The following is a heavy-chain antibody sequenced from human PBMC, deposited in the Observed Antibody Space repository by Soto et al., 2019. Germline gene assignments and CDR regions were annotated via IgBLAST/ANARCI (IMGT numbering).Heavy chain of an antibody. Sequence: ASVKVSCKASGYRFTSYGIIWVRQAPGQGLEWMGWISAYNGNTKYAQKFQGRVTMTTDTSTSTAYMELRSLRSDDTAVYYCARPYDSSNSPRFDYWGQGTLVTVSS. J-gene: IGHJ4*02. CDR2: ISAYNGNT. CDR1: GYRFTSYG. V-gene: IGHV1-18*01. D-gene: IGHD3-22*01. CDR3: ARPYDSSNSPRFDY.